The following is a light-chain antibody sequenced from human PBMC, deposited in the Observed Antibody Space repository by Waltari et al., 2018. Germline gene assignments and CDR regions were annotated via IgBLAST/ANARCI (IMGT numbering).Light chain of an antibody. CDR1: PSVLYSSNSQNY. CDR2: WAS. Sequence: DIVMTQSPDSLAVSLGERVTINCKSRPSVLYSSNSQNYLAWYQQKPGQPPKLLIYWASARESGVPDRFSGSESGTDFTLTISSLQAEDVAVYYCQQYYDIPWTFGQGTKVEIK. CDR3: QQYYDIPWT. J-gene: IGKJ1*01. V-gene: IGKV4-1*01.